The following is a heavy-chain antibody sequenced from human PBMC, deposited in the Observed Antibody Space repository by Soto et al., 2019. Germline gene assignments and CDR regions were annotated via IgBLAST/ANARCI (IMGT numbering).Heavy chain of an antibody. CDR2: ISGSGGST. CDR1: GFTFSSCA. V-gene: IGHV3-23*01. CDR3: AANRGYNYYYGMDV. J-gene: IGHJ6*02. Sequence: EVQLLESGGGLVQPGGSLRLSCAASGFTFSSCAMSWVRQAPGKGLEWVSAISGSGGSTYYADSVKGRFTISRDNSKNTLYLQMNSLRAEDTAVYYCAANRGYNYYYGMDVWGQGTTVTVSS. D-gene: IGHD3-22*01.